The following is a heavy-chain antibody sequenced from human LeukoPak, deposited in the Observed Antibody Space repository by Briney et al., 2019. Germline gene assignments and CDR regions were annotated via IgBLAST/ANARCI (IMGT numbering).Heavy chain of an antibody. V-gene: IGHV3-21*01. CDR1: GFPFSSHD. Sequence: GGSLRLSCAASGFPFSSHDMHWVRQAPGKTLEWVSSISSSSSYIYYADSVKGRFTISRDNAKNSLYLQMNSLRAEDTAVYYCASAAYDILTGYYKWLDYWGQGTLVTVSS. CDR2: ISSSSSYI. J-gene: IGHJ4*02. CDR3: ASAAYDILTGYYKWLDY. D-gene: IGHD3-9*01.